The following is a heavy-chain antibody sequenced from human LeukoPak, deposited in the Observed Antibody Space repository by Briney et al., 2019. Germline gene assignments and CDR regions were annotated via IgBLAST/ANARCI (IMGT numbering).Heavy chain of an antibody. CDR2: ISWNSGSI. V-gene: IGHV3-9*01. CDR1: GFTFDDYA. CDR3: ARSKWFGESPMDV. Sequence: GGSLRLSCAASGFTFDDYAMQWVRQAPGKGLEWVSGISWNSGSIGHADSVKGRFTISRDNAKNSLYLQMNSLRAEDTALYYCARSKWFGESPMDVWGQGTTVTVSS. D-gene: IGHD3-10*01. J-gene: IGHJ6*02.